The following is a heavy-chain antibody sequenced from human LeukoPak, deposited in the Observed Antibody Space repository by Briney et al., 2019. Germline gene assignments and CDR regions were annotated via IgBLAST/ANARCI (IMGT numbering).Heavy chain of an antibody. CDR1: GGSFSGYY. Sequence: PETLSLTCAVYGGSFSGYYWSWIRQPPGKGLEWIGETNHSGSTNYNPSLKSRVTISVDTSKNQFSLKLSSVTAADTAVYYCASGSYGKSVHFDYWGQGTLVTVSS. CDR2: TNHSGST. J-gene: IGHJ4*02. V-gene: IGHV4-34*01. D-gene: IGHD5-18*01. CDR3: ASGSYGKSVHFDY.